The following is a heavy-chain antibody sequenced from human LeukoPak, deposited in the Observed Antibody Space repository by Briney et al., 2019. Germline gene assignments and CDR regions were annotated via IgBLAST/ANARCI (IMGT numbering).Heavy chain of an antibody. V-gene: IGHV3-21*01. D-gene: IGHD6-19*01. CDR3: ARGNSVAGVDY. CDR1: GFTFSSYS. J-gene: IGHJ4*02. Sequence: GGSLRLSCAASGFTFSSYSMNWVRQAPGKGLEWVSSISSSSSYIYYADSVKGRFTISRDNAKNSLYLQMNSLRAEDTAVYYCARGNSVAGVDYWGQGTLVTVSS. CDR2: ISSSSSYI.